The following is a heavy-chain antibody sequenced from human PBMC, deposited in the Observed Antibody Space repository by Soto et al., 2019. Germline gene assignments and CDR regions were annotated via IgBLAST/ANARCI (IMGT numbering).Heavy chain of an antibody. CDR2: IWYDGSNK. Sequence: GGSLRLSCAASGFTFSSYGMHWVRQAPGKGLEWVAVIWYDGSNKYYADSVKGRFTISRDNSKNTLYLQMNSLRAEDTAVYYCARDANPQPHYDFWSGYYSGYGMDVWGQGTTVTVSS. J-gene: IGHJ6*02. V-gene: IGHV3-33*01. CDR3: ARDANPQPHYDFWSGYYSGYGMDV. D-gene: IGHD3-3*01. CDR1: GFTFSSYG.